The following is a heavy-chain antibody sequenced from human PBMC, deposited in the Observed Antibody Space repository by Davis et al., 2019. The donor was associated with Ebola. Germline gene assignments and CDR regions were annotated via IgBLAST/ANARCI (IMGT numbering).Heavy chain of an antibody. D-gene: IGHD2-15*01. J-gene: IGHJ6*02. CDR3: ARGPVVAAPYYYYYGMDV. Sequence: ASVKVSCKASGYTFTGYYMHWVRQAPGQGLEWMGWINPNSGGTNYAQKFQGRVTMTRDTSISTAYMELSRLRSDDTAVYYCARGPVVAAPYYYYYGMDVWGQGTTVTVSS. V-gene: IGHV1-2*02. CDR2: INPNSGGT. CDR1: GYTFTGYY.